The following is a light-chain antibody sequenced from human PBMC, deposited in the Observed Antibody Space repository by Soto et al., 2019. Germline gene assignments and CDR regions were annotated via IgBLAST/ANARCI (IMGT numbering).Light chain of an antibody. V-gene: IGKV1-5*01. CDR3: QQYYTYSWT. CDR2: DAS. CDR1: QSISTW. Sequence: DIQMTQSPSTLSASVGDRVTITCRASQSISTWLAWYQQKPGKAPKLLIYDASSLESGVTSRFSGSGSGTEFPLTISSLQPDDFATYYCQQYYTYSWTFGQGTKVEF. J-gene: IGKJ1*01.